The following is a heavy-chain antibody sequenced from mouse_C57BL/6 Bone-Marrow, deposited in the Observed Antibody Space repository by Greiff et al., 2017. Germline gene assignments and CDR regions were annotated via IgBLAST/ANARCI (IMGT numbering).Heavy chain of an antibody. CDR2: IYPGSGNT. CDR1: GYTFTDYY. Sequence: VQLQQSGAELVRPGASVKLSCKASGYTFTDYYINWVKQRPGQGLEWIARIYPGSGNTYYNEKFKGKATLTAEKSSSTAYMQLSSLTSEDSAVYFCAYYHGHYWGQGTTLTVSS. J-gene: IGHJ2*01. D-gene: IGHD1-1*02. V-gene: IGHV1-76*01. CDR3: AYYHGHY.